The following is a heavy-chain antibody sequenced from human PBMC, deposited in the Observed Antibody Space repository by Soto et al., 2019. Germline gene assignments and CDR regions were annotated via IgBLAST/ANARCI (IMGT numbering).Heavy chain of an antibody. CDR2: IRASGTST. CDR3: AKDPQLRYFDWLLPLAFDY. J-gene: IGHJ4*02. V-gene: IGHV3-23*01. CDR1: GFTFSSYA. Sequence: GGSLRLSCAASGFTFSSYAMAWFRQAPGKGLEWVSTIRASGTSTYYADSVEGRFSISRDNSKNTLYLQMNSLRAEDTAVYYCAKDPQLRYFDWLLPLAFDYWGQGT. D-gene: IGHD3-9*01.